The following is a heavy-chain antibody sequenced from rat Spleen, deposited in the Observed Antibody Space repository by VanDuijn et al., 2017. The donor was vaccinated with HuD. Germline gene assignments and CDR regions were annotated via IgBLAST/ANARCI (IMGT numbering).Heavy chain of an antibody. CDR2: ISYDGGST. Sequence: EVQLVESGGGLVQPGRSLKLSCAASGFTFSDYYMAWVRQAPTKGLEWVASISYDGGSTYYRDSVKGRFTISRDNAKSSLYLQMDSLRSEDTATYYCTTWGYYSSPGYVMDAWGQGASVTVSS. CDR1: GFTFSDYY. V-gene: IGHV5-20*01. J-gene: IGHJ4*01. CDR3: TTWGYYSSPGYVMDA. D-gene: IGHD1-2*01.